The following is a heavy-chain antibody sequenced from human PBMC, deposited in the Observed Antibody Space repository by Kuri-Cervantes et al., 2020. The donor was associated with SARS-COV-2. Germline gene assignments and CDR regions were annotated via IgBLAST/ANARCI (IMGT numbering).Heavy chain of an antibody. CDR2: IKQDGSEK. D-gene: IGHD2-2*02. CDR3: ARGVYCSSTSCYKGYFQH. CDR1: GFTFSSYW. Sequence: GESLKISCAASGFTFSSYWMSWVRQAPGKGLEWVANIKQDGSEKYYVDSVKGRFTISRDNAKNSLYLQMNSLRAEDTAVYYCARGVYCSSTSCYKGYFQHWGQGTLVTVSS. J-gene: IGHJ1*01. V-gene: IGHV3-7*05.